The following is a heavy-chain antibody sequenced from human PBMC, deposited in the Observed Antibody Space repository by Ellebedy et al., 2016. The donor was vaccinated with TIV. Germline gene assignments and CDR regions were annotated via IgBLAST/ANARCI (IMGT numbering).Heavy chain of an antibody. CDR3: ARLWSSYNDY. V-gene: IGHV3-7*01. J-gene: IGHJ4*02. CDR2: IKQDGSEK. Sequence: GGSLRLSXAASGFTFSSYWMSWVRQAPGKGLEWVANIKQDGSEKYYVDSVKGRFTISRDNGKDSLYLQMNSLRAEDTAVYYCARLWSSYNDYWGQGTLVTVSS. D-gene: IGHD5-24*01. CDR1: GFTFSSYW.